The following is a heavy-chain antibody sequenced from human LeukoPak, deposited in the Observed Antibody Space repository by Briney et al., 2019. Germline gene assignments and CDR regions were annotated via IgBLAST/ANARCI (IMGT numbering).Heavy chain of an antibody. CDR3: ARAEGTGTYYFDY. CDR1: GGSISGHY. V-gene: IGHV4-59*11. D-gene: IGHD1-1*01. Sequence: PSETLSLTCTVSGGSISGHYWTWIRLPPGKGLELIGHIFSTGATHYSPSLRSRVTMSIDTSKNQFSLKLSSVNVADTAVYYCARAEGTGTYYFDYWGQGTLVTVSS. CDR2: IFSTGAT. J-gene: IGHJ4*02.